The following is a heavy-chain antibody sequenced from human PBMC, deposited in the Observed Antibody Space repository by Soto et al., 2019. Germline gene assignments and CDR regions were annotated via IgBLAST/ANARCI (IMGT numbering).Heavy chain of an antibody. V-gene: IGHV3-33*01. Sequence: QVQLVESGGGVVQPGRSLRLSCAASGFTFSSYGMHWVRQAPGKGLEWVAVIWYDGSNTYYADSVKGLFTISRDNSKNTLYLQMNSLRVEDTAVYYCARDRYSSGWYDLDYWGQGTLVTVSS. CDR1: GFTFSSYG. CDR3: ARDRYSSGWYDLDY. J-gene: IGHJ4*02. CDR2: IWYDGSNT. D-gene: IGHD6-19*01.